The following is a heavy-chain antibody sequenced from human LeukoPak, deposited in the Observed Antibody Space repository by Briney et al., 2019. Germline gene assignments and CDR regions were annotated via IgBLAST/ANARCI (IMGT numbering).Heavy chain of an antibody. V-gene: IGHV4-59*13. CDR2: IYYSGST. Sequence: SETLSLTCTVSGGSISSYYWSWIRQPPGKGLEWIGYIYYSGSTNYNPSLKSRVTISVDTSENQFSLKLSSVTAADTAVYYCARGQWLSDYYYYGMDVWGQGTTVTVSS. D-gene: IGHD6-19*01. CDR3: ARGQWLSDYYYYGMDV. CDR1: GGSISSYY. J-gene: IGHJ6*02.